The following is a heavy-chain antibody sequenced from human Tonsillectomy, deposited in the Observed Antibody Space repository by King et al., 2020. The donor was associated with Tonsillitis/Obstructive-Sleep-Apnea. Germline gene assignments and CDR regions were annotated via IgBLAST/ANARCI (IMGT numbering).Heavy chain of an antibody. CDR1: GFTFSRYW. CDR3: ARRGAFDYYYGMDV. CDR2: IDSDGSST. J-gene: IGHJ6*02. Sequence: VQLVESGGGLVQPGGSLRLSCAASGFTFSRYWMHWVRQAPGKGLVWVSRIDSDGSSTTYADSVKGRFTISRHNAKNTLYLQMNSLRAEETAVYYCARRGAFDYYYGMDVWGQGTTVTVSS. D-gene: IGHD4/OR15-4a*01. V-gene: IGHV3-74*01.